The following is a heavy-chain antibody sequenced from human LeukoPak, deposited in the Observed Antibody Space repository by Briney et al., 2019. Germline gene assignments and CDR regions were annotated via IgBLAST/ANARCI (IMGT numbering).Heavy chain of an antibody. D-gene: IGHD3-16*02. CDR3: ARGEMISFGGVIVIXTFDI. V-gene: IGHV1-2*02. J-gene: IGHJ3*02. CDR2: INPDSGGT. CDR1: GYTFTGYY. Sequence: ASVKVSCKTSGYTFTGYYIQWVRQAPGQGLEWMGYINPDSGGTNYAQEFQGRVTMTRDTSISTAYMELNRLRSDDTAVYYCARGEMISFGGVIVIXTFDIWGQGTMVTVS.